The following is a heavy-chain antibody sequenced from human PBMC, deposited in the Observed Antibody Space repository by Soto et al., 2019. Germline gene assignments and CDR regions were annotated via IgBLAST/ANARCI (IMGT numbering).Heavy chain of an antibody. D-gene: IGHD6-13*01. J-gene: IGHJ4*02. CDR3: AKDTSGYSSSPIDY. V-gene: IGHV3-23*01. CDR1: WFIGRSYY. CDR2: ISGSGGST. Sequence: GGSLRLSCAASWFIGRSYYMSWVRQAPGKGLEWVSAISGSGGSTYYADSVKGRFTISRDNSKNTLYLQMNSLRAEDTAVYYCAKDTSGYSSSPIDYWGQGTMVTVSS.